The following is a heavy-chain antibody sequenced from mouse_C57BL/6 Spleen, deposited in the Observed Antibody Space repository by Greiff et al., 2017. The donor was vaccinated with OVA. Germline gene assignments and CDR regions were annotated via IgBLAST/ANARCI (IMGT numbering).Heavy chain of an antibody. D-gene: IGHD2-2*01. J-gene: IGHJ4*01. Sequence: VQVVESGAELAKPGASVKLSCKASGYTFTSYWMHWVKQRPGQGLEWIGYINPSSGYTKYNQKFKDKATLTADKSSSTAYMQLSSLTYEDSAVYYCARTASTMVTTRAMDYWGQGTSVTVSS. V-gene: IGHV1-7*01. CDR1: GYTFTSYW. CDR2: INPSSGYT. CDR3: ARTASTMVTTRAMDY.